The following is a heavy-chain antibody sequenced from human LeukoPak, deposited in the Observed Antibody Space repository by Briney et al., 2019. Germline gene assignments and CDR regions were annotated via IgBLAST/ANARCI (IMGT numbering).Heavy chain of an antibody. D-gene: IGHD2-2*01. CDR3: ASGGPSRGGVVVPAAMRRYRYYMDV. Sequence: GGSLRLSCAASGFTFSTYSMNWVRQAPGKGVEGVSYITRRRRIIYYADSVKGRFTSSRDKAETSLCLQMNRLRGGDCGLYYCASGGPSRGGVVVPAAMRRYRYYMDVWGKGTTVTVSS. V-gene: IGHV3-48*01. J-gene: IGHJ6*03. CDR1: GFTFSTYS. CDR2: ITRRRRII.